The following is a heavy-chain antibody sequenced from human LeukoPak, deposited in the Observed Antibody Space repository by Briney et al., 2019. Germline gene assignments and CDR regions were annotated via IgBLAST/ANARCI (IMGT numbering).Heavy chain of an antibody. V-gene: IGHV3-48*04. CDR2: ISTSSSTR. CDR3: ARTRDPPTYYYFYMDV. J-gene: IGHJ6*03. Sequence: GGALRLSCAASGFTLNIYSMNWVRQAPGKGLEWVSYISTSSSTRYYADSVKGRFTISRDNAMNSLYLQMNSLRAEDTAVYYCARTRDPPTYYYFYMDVWGKGTTVTVSS. CDR1: GFTLNIYS. D-gene: IGHD1-1*01.